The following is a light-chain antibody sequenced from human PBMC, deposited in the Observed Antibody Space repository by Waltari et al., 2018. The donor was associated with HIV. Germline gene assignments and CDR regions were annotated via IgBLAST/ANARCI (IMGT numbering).Light chain of an antibody. CDR3: SSRNGIGEHVGGV. V-gene: IGLV3-19*01. CDR2: AKN. J-gene: IGLJ3*02. CDR1: SLRSYH. Sequence: SSELTPDPAVSVALGQTVRIPCQRDSLRSYHASWYQQKPGQAPVNVTFAKNNRHSRNPARCPVSSSGYTAAVTTTRVHAGEEADYYCSSRNGIGEHVGGVFGGRTKLTAL.